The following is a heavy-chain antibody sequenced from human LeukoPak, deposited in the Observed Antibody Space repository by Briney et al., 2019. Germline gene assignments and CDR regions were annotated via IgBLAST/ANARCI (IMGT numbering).Heavy chain of an antibody. J-gene: IGHJ4*02. D-gene: IGHD6-19*01. CDR2: ISYDGSNK. V-gene: IGHV3-30*18. Sequence: PGGSLRLSCAASGFTFSSYGMHWVRQAPGKGLERVAVISYDGSNKYYADSVKGRFTISRDNSKNTLYLQMNSLRAEDTAVYYCANLGISSGRFDYWGQGTLVTVSS. CDR1: GFTFSSYG. CDR3: ANLGISSGRFDY.